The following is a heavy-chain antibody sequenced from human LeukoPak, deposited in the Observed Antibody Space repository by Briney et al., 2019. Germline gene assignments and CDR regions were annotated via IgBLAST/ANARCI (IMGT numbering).Heavy chain of an antibody. Sequence: PGGTLRLTCAASGFTFSNYGTNWVRQAPGKGLEWVSVIYSGGSTYYADSVKGRFTISRDNSKNTLYLQMNSLRAEDTAVYYCARGFGHFVPYYYYYMDVWGKGTTVTISS. J-gene: IGHJ6*03. D-gene: IGHD3-10*01. CDR1: GFTFSNYG. CDR2: IYSGGST. CDR3: ARGFGHFVPYYYYYMDV. V-gene: IGHV3-53*01.